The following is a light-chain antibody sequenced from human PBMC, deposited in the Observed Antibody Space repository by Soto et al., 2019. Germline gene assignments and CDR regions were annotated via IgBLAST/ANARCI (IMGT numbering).Light chain of an antibody. CDR2: EVS. J-gene: IGLJ2*01. V-gene: IGLV2-8*01. CDR1: SSDVGGYNY. Sequence: QSALTQPPSASGSHGQSVTISCTGTSSDVGGYNYVSWYQQHPGKAPKLMIYEVSKRPSWVPDRFSGSKSGNTASLTVSGLQAEDEADYYCSSYAGSNNVVFGGGTKLTVL. CDR3: SSYAGSNNVV.